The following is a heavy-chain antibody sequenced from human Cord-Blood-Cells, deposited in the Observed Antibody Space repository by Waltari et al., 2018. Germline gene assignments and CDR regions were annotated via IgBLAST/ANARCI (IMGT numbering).Heavy chain of an antibody. CDR3: ARGPIFGVVINWFDP. J-gene: IGHJ5*02. V-gene: IGHV4-34*01. CDR2: INHSGST. Sequence: QVQLQQWGAGLLKPSETLSLTCAVYGGSFSGYYWIWIRQPPGKGLEWIGEINHSGSTNYNPSLKSRVTISVDTSKNQFSLKLSSVTAADTAVYYCARGPIFGVVINWFDPWGQGTLVTVSS. D-gene: IGHD3-3*01. CDR1: GGSFSGYY.